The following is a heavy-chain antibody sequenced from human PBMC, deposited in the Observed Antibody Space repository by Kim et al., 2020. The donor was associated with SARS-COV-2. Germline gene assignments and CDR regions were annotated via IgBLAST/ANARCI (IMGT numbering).Heavy chain of an antibody. CDR1: GGSFSGYY. V-gene: IGHV4-34*01. D-gene: IGHD6-13*01. CDR2: INHSGST. Sequence: SETLSLTCAVYGGSFSGYYWSWIRQPPGKGLEWIGEINHSGSTNYNPSLKSRVTISVDTSKNQFSLKLSSVTAADTAVYYRARAGYSSSWYGVRSYFDYWGQGTLVTVSS. CDR3: ARAGYSSSWYGVRSYFDY. J-gene: IGHJ4*02.